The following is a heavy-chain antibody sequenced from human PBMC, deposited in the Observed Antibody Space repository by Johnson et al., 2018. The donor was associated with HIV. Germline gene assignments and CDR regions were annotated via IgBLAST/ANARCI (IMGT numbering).Heavy chain of an antibody. Sequence: QVQLVESGGGVMQPGKSLRLSCEASGFTFRSYAMHWVRQAPGKGLEWVAVITYDGRNKYYTDSVKGRFTISRDNSKNTLYLQMNSLRAEDTAVYYCAKEGGELLLDAFDIWGQGTMVTVSS. CDR3: AKEGGELLLDAFDI. D-gene: IGHD1-26*01. J-gene: IGHJ3*02. CDR2: ITYDGRNK. V-gene: IGHV3-30*04. CDR1: GFTFRSYA.